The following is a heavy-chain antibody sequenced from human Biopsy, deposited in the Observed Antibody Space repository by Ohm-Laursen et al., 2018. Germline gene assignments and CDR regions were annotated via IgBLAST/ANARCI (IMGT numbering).Heavy chain of an antibody. CDR2: ISRSTSHI. CDR3: ARGRSHLLPDHDWFDP. CDR1: GFSLTNYT. D-gene: IGHD1-14*01. J-gene: IGHJ5*02. Sequence: SLRLSCAASGFSLTNYTINWVRQDPGTGQEWVSSISRSTSHILYAETLKGRFTSSRDNAKNSVYLQMNGLRVEDTAVYYCARGRSHLLPDHDWFDPWGQGTLVTVSS. V-gene: IGHV3-21*06.